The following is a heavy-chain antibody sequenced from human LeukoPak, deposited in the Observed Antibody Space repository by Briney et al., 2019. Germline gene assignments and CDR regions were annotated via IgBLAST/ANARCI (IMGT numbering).Heavy chain of an antibody. V-gene: IGHV4-39*01. CDR3: AGTSGGTSREYYYYGMDV. D-gene: IGHD2-15*01. Sequence: SETLSLTCTVSGGSITSSSYYWGWIRQPPGKGLEWIGSIYYSGSTYFNPSLKSRVTISVDTSKDQFSLKLTSVTAADTAVYYCAGTSGGTSREYYYYGMDVWGQGTTVTVSS. J-gene: IGHJ6*02. CDR2: IYYSGST. CDR1: GGSITSSSYY.